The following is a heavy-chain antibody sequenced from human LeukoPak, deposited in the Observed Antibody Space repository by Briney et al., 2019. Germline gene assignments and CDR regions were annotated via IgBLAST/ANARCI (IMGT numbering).Heavy chain of an antibody. CDR3: AGEVTADASDI. D-gene: IGHD2-21*02. CDR2: IKQDESEK. Sequence: GGSLRLSCTASGFTFSNYWLNWVRQAPGKGLEWVATIKQDESEKFYVDSVKGRFTISRDNAKNSLYLQMNSLRAEDTAVYYCAGEVTADASDIWGQGTKVTVSS. J-gene: IGHJ3*02. V-gene: IGHV3-7*01. CDR1: GFTFSNYW.